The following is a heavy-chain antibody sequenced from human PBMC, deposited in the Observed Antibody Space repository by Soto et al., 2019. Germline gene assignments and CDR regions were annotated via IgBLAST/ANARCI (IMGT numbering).Heavy chain of an antibody. Sequence: SQTLSRTCALTGDSVSSNSAGWIWVRQSPSRGLGWLGRTYYRSKWYYEYAVSVRGRITINPDTSKNQYSLQLNSVTPEDTAVYFCARGEQYSGRIFDYWGQGTLVTVS. CDR3: ARGEQYSGRIFDY. J-gene: IGHJ4*01. CDR1: GDSVSSNSAG. CDR2: TYYRSKWYY. V-gene: IGHV6-1*01. D-gene: IGHD1-26*01.